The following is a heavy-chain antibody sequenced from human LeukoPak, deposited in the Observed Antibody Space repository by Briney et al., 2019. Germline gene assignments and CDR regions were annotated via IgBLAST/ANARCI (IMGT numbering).Heavy chain of an antibody. V-gene: IGHV4-61*02. J-gene: IGHJ5*02. Sequence: SQTLSLTCTVSGGSISSGGYYWTWIRQPAGKGLEWIGRIYPSGRTNYSPSLKSRVTISVDTSKNQFSLKLSSVTAADTAVYYCARGRITMVRGERGRFDPWGQGTLVTVSS. CDR2: IYPSGRT. D-gene: IGHD3-10*01. CDR1: GGSISSGGYY. CDR3: ARGRITMVRGERGRFDP.